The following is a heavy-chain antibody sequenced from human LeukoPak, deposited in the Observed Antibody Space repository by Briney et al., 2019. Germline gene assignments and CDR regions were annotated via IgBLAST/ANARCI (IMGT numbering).Heavy chain of an antibody. CDR3: AREPTAGYYYGSGSFDY. J-gene: IGHJ4*02. CDR2: ISATGGTT. D-gene: IGHD3-10*01. CDR1: GFTFNTFS. V-gene: IGHV3-23*01. Sequence: GGSLRLSCVASGFTFNTFSMTWVRQAPGKGPEWVSDISATGGTTYYADSVKGRFTISRDNSKNTLYLQMNSLRAEDTAVYYCAREPTAGYYYGSGSFDYWGQGTLVTVSS.